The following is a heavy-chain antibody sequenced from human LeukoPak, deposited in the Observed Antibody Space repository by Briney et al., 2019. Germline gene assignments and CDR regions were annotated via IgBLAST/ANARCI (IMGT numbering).Heavy chain of an antibody. CDR1: GGSISSSNYY. CDR3: ARHEIGIAAAVV. V-gene: IGHV4-39*01. CDR2: IYYSGST. Sequence: SETLSLTCTVSGGSISSSNYYCGWIRQPPGKGLEWIGNIYYSGSTYYNPSLRSRVTISVDTSKNQFSLKLSSVTAADTAVYYCARHEIGIAAAVVWGQGILVTVSS. D-gene: IGHD6-13*01. J-gene: IGHJ4*02.